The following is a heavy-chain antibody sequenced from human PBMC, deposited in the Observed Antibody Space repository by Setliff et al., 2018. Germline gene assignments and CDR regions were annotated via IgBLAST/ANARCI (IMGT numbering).Heavy chain of an antibody. CDR3: TRDIVVFTDIDYYYSGMDV. CDR1: GFAFNTYW. CDR2: INGGGSVA. V-gene: IGHV3-74*01. J-gene: IGHJ6*02. Sequence: PGGSLRLSCAASGFAFNTYWMHWVRQVPGKGLVWVARINGGGSVANYADAVKGRFTISRDNAKNTLSLQMNTLKAEDTAVYYCTRDIVVFTDIDYYYSGMDVWGQGTAVTVSS. D-gene: IGHD2-21*01.